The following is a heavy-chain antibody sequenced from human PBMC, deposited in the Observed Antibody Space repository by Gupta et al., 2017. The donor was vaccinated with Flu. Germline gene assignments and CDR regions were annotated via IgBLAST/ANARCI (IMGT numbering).Heavy chain of an antibody. J-gene: IGHJ3*01. D-gene: IGHD6-6*01. CDR1: GFTFDSSA. CDR3: AKDRGLSIAARPENAFDL. Sequence: EMQLVESGGDLVQSGRLLSLSCIALGFTFDSSAMPRFPSLFGKGLEWVSGLSWNSGTIDYGDSVKGRFTISRDSAKNSLYLQMNSLRADDTALYYCAKDRGLSIAARPENAFDLWGQGTMVTVSS. CDR2: LSWNSGTI. V-gene: IGHV3-9*01.